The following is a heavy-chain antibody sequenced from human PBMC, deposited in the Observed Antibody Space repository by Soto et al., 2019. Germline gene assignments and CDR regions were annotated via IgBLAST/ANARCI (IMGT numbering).Heavy chain of an antibody. Sequence: EVQLLESGGDLVQPGGSLRLSCAASGFSISNYAMTWVRQAPGKGLEWVSGITGSGDKTYYADSVKGRFIISRDNSKNPLYLQMNSLRAEDTALYYCARDCSSSSCSIWHYWGQGTLVTVSS. CDR2: ITGSGDKT. D-gene: IGHD2-2*01. CDR3: ARDCSSSSCSIWHY. J-gene: IGHJ4*02. V-gene: IGHV3-23*01. CDR1: GFSISNYA.